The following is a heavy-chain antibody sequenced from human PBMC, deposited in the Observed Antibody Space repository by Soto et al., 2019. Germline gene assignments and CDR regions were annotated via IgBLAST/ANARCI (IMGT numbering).Heavy chain of an antibody. V-gene: IGHV1-2*02. D-gene: IGHD3-22*01. CDR1: GYTFSAYY. CDR3: ARRGTFAYDTSGYSVY. J-gene: IGHJ4*02. CDR2: INPKSGGT. Sequence: GASVKVSCKTSGYTFSAYYMHWVRQAPGQGLEWMGWINPKSGGTLYAQKFQGRVTMTRDTSISTAYMELSRLRSDDTAVYYCARRGTFAYDTSGYSVYWGQGTLVTVSS.